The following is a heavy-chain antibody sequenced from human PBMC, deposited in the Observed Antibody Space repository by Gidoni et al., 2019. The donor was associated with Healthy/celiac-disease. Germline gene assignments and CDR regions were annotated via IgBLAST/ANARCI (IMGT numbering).Heavy chain of an antibody. Sequence: QVQLVQSGAEVKKPGSSVTVSCKASGGTFSSYTISWVRQAPGQGLEWMGRIIPILGIANYAQKFQGRVTITADKSTSTAYMELSSLRSEDTAVYYCARDLITGGGSSPHDAFDIWGQGTMVTVSS. CDR3: ARDLITGGGSSPHDAFDI. J-gene: IGHJ3*02. D-gene: IGHD1-26*01. CDR1: GGTFSSYT. CDR2: IIPILGIA. V-gene: IGHV1-69*08.